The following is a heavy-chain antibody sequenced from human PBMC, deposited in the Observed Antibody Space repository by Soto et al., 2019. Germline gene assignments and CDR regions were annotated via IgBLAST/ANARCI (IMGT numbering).Heavy chain of an antibody. CDR1: GGTFSSYA. J-gene: IGHJ6*02. CDR2: IIPIFGTA. D-gene: IGHD4-17*01. CDR3: ARVSYGGKDFYYYYGMDV. V-gene: IGHV1-69*13. Sequence: SVKVSCKASGGTFSSYAISWVRQAPGQGLEWMGGIIPIFGTANYAQKFQGRVTITADESTSTAYMELSSLRSEDTAVYYCARVSYGGKDFYYYYGMDVWGQGTTVTVSS.